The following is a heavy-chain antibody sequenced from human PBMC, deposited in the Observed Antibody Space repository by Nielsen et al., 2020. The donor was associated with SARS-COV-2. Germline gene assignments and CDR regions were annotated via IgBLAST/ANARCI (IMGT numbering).Heavy chain of an antibody. V-gene: IGHV4-59*01. J-gene: IGHJ4*02. D-gene: IGHD5-12*01. CDR2: IYYSGGT. CDR3: ARGLTEEGYDAGVVFDY. Sequence: SETLSLTCTVSGGSISSYYWSWIRQPPGKGLEWIGYIYYSGGTNYNPSLKSRVTISVDTSKNQFSLKLSSVTAADTAVYYCARGLTEEGYDAGVVFDYWGQGTLVTVSS. CDR1: GGSISSYY.